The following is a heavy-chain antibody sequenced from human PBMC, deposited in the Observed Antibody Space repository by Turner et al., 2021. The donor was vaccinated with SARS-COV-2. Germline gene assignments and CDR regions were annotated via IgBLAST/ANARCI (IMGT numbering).Heavy chain of an antibody. CDR1: GGSISSSNYY. CDR2: IYYSGST. J-gene: IGHJ5*02. V-gene: IGHV4-39*01. Sequence: QLQLQESGPGLVKPSETLSLTCTVPGGSISSSNYYWGWIRQPPGKGLEWVGSIYYSGSTYYNPSLKSRVTISVDTSKNQFSLKLTSVTAADTAVYFCARHWEVAAAAYLARFDPWGQGTLVTVSS. CDR3: ARHWEVAAAAYLARFDP. D-gene: IGHD6-13*01.